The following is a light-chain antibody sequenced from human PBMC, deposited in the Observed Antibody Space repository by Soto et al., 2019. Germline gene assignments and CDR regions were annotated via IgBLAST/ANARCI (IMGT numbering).Light chain of an antibody. CDR3: QQRSNWPWT. CDR1: QSVSSY. J-gene: IGKJ1*01. V-gene: IGKV3-11*01. Sequence: EIVLTQSPATLSLSPGERATLSCRASQSVSSYLAWYQQKPGQAPRLLMFDASNRAAGIPARFSGSGSGTDFTLTIGSLEPEDFAVYYCQQRSNWPWTFGQGTKVEIK. CDR2: DAS.